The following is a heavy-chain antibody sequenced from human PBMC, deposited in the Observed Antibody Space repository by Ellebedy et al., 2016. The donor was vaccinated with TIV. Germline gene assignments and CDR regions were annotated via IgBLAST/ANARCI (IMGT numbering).Heavy chain of an antibody. D-gene: IGHD3-10*01. CDR3: ASLGVKGDDI. J-gene: IGHJ3*02. V-gene: IGHV5-10-1*01. CDR1: GYIFTNYW. Sequence: GESLKLSCEASGYIFTNYWITWVRQMPGKGLERMGRIVPSDAYTNYSPSFQGHVTISADKSISTAYLQWSSLKASDTANYYCASLGVKGDDIWGQGTMVTVSS. CDR2: IVPSDAYT.